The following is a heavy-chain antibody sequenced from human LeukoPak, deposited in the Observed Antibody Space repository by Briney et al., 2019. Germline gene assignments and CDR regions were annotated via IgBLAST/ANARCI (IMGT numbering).Heavy chain of an antibody. V-gene: IGHV1-18*01. J-gene: IGHJ1*01. CDR2: ISPDNVNT. CDR3: ARGPMIPQYFHY. CDR1: GYTFSSYV. Sequence: GASVKVSCKASGYTFSSYVISWVRQAPGRGLEWMGWISPDNVNTNYAQKLQGRVTMTTDTSTSTAYMELRSLRSDDTAVYYCARGPMIPQYFHYWGQGTLVTVSS. D-gene: IGHD3-16*01.